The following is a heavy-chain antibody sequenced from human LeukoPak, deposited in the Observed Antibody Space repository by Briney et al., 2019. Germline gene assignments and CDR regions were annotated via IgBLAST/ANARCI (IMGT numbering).Heavy chain of an antibody. CDR1: GFTFSSYA. CDR3: ARDNMVRGDYYYYGMDV. J-gene: IGHJ6*02. Sequence: PGGSLRLSCAASGFTFSSYAMHWVRQAPGKGLEWVAVISYDGSNKYYADSVKGRFTISRDNSKNTLYLQMNSLRAEDTAVYYCARDNMVRGDYYYYGMDVWGQGTTVTVSS. V-gene: IGHV3-30-3*01. CDR2: ISYDGSNK. D-gene: IGHD3-10*01.